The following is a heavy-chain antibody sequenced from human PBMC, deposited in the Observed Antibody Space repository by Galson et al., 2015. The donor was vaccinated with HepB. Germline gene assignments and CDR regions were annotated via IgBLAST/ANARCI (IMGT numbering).Heavy chain of an antibody. CDR3: ASEGSITGMDNGENDY. CDR2: INAGNGST. V-gene: IGHV1-3*01. Sequence: SVKVSCKASGYTFTSYAMHWVRQAPGQRLEWMGWINAGNGSTKYSQKFQGRVTITRDTSASTAYMELSSLRSEDTAVYYCASEGSITGMDNGENDYWGQGTLVTVSS. D-gene: IGHD1-20*01. CDR1: GYTFTSYA. J-gene: IGHJ4*02.